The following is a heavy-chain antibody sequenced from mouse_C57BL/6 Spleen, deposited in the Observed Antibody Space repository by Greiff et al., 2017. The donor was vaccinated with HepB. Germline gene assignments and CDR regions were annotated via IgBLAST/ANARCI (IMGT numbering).Heavy chain of an antibody. CDR1: GFTFSSYS. Sequence: EVKLVESGGGLVKPGGSLKLSCAASGFTFSSYSMSWVRQTPEKRLEWVATISDGGSYTYYPDNVKGRFTISRDNAKNNLYLQMSHLKSEDTAMYYCARDNYSNPYGYFDVWGTGTTVTVSS. D-gene: IGHD2-5*01. V-gene: IGHV5-4*01. CDR2: ISDGGSYT. CDR3: ARDNYSNPYGYFDV. J-gene: IGHJ1*03.